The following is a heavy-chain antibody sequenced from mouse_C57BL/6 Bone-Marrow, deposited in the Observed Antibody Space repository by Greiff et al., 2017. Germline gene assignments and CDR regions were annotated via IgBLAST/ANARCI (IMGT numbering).Heavy chain of an antibody. J-gene: IGHJ4*01. CDR3: ARHLLFFYYYAMDY. D-gene: IGHD2-10*01. Sequence: VQLVESGAELARPGASVKLSCKASGYTFTSYGISWVKQRTGQGLEWIGEIYPRSGNTYYNEKFKGKATLTADKSSSTAYMELRSLTSEDSAVYFCARHLLFFYYYAMDYWGQGTSVTVSS. V-gene: IGHV1-81*01. CDR1: GYTFTSYG. CDR2: IYPRSGNT.